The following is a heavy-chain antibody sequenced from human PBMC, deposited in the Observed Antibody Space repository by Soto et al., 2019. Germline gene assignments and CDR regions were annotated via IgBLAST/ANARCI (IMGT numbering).Heavy chain of an antibody. D-gene: IGHD5-12*01. CDR3: ARRQDAVTTNFWFDS. CDR2: INHSGST. J-gene: IGHJ5*01. Sequence: KPSETLSLTCGVYGGSFSGNFWTWIRQPPGKGLEWIGEINHSGSTNYNPALRGRVTISVDTSKKQFVLKLSSVTAADTAVYYCARRQDAVTTNFWFDSWGQGILDTVSS. V-gene: IGHV4-34*01. CDR1: GGSFSGNF.